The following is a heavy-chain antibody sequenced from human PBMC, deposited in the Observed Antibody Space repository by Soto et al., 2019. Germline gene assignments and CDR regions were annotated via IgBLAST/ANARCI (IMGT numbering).Heavy chain of an antibody. V-gene: IGHV1-69*04. D-gene: IGHD2-15*01. CDR1: GGTFSSYT. CDR2: IIPILGIA. J-gene: IGHJ3*02. CDR3: ARERRCSGGSCYLGIDAFDI. Sequence: ASVKVSCKASGGTFSSYTSSWVRQAPGQGLEWMGRIIPILGIANYAQKFQGRVTITADKSTSTAYMELSSLRSEDTAVYYCARERRCSGGSCYLGIDAFDIWGQGTMVTVSS.